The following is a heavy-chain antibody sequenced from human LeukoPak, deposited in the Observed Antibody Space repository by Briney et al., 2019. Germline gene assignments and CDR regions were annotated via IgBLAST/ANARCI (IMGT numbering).Heavy chain of an antibody. Sequence: GESLKISCKGSGYSFTSYWIGWVRQMPGKGLEWMGIIYPGDSDTRYSPSSQGQVTISADKSISTAYLQWSSLKASDTAMFYCARLYSSRYNWFGPWGQGTLVTVSS. D-gene: IGHD6-13*01. CDR1: GYSFTSYW. CDR2: IYPGDSDT. CDR3: ARLYSSRYNWFGP. J-gene: IGHJ5*02. V-gene: IGHV5-51*01.